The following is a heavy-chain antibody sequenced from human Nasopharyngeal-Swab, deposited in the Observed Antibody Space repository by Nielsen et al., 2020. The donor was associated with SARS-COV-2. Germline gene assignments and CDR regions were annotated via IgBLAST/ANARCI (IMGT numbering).Heavy chain of an antibody. CDR1: RFTFSSYA. Sequence: GGSLRLSCAASRFTFSSYAMHWVRQAPGKGLEWVAVISYDGSNKYYADSVKGRFTISRDNSKNTLYLQMNSLRAEDTAVYYCARDWAHYYGSGALLLWWFDPWGQGTLVTVSS. D-gene: IGHD3-10*01. J-gene: IGHJ5*02. V-gene: IGHV3-30-3*01. CDR3: ARDWAHYYGSGALLLWWFDP. CDR2: ISYDGSNK.